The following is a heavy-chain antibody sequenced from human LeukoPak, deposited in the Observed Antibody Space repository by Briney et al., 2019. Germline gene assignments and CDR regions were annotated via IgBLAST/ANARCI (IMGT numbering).Heavy chain of an antibody. CDR2: IYPGDSDL. CDR1: GYSFTTYW. CDR3: ARLGCSGGYCYNGMDV. D-gene: IGHD2-15*01. V-gene: IGHV5-51*01. J-gene: IGHJ6*02. Sequence: GESLKISCKASGYSFTTYWIAWVRQMPGNGLEWMGIIYPGDSDLRYSPSFQGQVTISADKSICTAYLQWSSLKASDTAMYYCARLGCSGGYCYNGMDVWGQGTTVTVSS.